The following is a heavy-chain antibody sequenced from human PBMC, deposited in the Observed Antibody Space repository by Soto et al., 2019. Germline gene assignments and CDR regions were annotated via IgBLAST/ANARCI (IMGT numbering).Heavy chain of an antibody. CDR3: ARGAIVAVPAALSSYHDYTNYRFDS. CDR1: GGSFSDFA. V-gene: IGHV1-69*01. Sequence: QVQLAQSGAEMTKPGSSVKVSCRASGGSFSDFAFSWVRQAPGQGLEWIGGIIPMFAATKYAQRLQDRVTITADESTNTVYLALNSLTSEDPAIYYCARGAIVAVPAALSSYHDYTNYRFDSWGQGTLVTVSS. D-gene: IGHD2-15*01. CDR2: IIPMFAAT. J-gene: IGHJ4*02.